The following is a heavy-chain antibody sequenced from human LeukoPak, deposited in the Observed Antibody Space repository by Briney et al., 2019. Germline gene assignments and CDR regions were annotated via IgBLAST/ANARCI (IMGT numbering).Heavy chain of an antibody. J-gene: IGHJ4*02. CDR1: GFTFSNYD. CDR3: PRGGFGGYVIDY. CDR2: ISYDGSNK. Sequence: PGGSLRLSCAASGFTFSNYDLHWVRQAPGKGLEWVANISYDGSNKYYADFVKGRSTISGDDSKNTLYLQMNSLRSEDTAVYYCPRGGFGGYVIDYWGQGTLVIVSS. D-gene: IGHD5-12*01. V-gene: IGHV3-30-3*01.